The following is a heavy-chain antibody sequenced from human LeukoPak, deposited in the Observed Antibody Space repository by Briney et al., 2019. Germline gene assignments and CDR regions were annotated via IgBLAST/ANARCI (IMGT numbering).Heavy chain of an antibody. CDR3: ARVRYGSGSYYNYYYYYMDV. Sequence: GGSLRLSCAASGFTFDDYGMSWVRQAPGKGLEWVSGINWNGGSTGYADSAKGRFTISRDNAKNSLYLQMNSLRAEDTALYYCARVRYGSGSYYNYYYYYMDVWGKGTTVTVSS. J-gene: IGHJ6*03. CDR1: GFTFDDYG. CDR2: INWNGGST. V-gene: IGHV3-20*04. D-gene: IGHD3-10*01.